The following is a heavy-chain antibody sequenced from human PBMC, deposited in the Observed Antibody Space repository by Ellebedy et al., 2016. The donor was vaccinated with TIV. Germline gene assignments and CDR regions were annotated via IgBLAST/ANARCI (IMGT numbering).Heavy chain of an antibody. CDR2: ISGSSSYT. J-gene: IGHJ4*02. CDR1: GFTFSDYY. V-gene: IGHV3-11*05. Sequence: GESLKISXAASGFTFSDYYMTWIRQAPGKGLEWVSYISGSSSYTNYADSVKGRFTISRDNAKNSLYLQMNSLRAEDTALYYCAKDRTPSLTIFGVVISNWGQGTLVTVSS. CDR3: AKDRTPSLTIFGVVISN. D-gene: IGHD3-3*01.